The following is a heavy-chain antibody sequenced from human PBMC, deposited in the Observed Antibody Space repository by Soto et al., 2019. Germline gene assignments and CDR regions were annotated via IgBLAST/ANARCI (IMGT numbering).Heavy chain of an antibody. CDR1: GGTFSSYA. V-gene: IGHV1-69*06. Sequence: SVKVSCKASGGTFSSYAISWVRQAPGQGLEWMGGIIPIFGTANYAQKFQGRVTITADKSTSTAYMELSSLRSEDTAVYYCARGAAYYDSSGYRDDYYYYGMDVWGQGTTVTSP. CDR3: ARGAAYYDSSGYRDDYYYYGMDV. D-gene: IGHD3-22*01. J-gene: IGHJ6*02. CDR2: IIPIFGTA.